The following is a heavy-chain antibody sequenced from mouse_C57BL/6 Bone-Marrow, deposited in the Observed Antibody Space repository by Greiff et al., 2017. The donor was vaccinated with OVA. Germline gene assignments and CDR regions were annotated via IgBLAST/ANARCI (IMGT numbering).Heavy chain of an antibody. Sequence: EVMLVESGGGLVKPGGSLKLSCAASGFTFSSYAMSWVRQTPEKRLEWVATISDGGRYTYYPDNVKGRFTISRDKAKNNLYLQRSHLKSEDSAMYYWARDLLRYFDYWGQGTTRTVSS. CDR2: ISDGGRYT. D-gene: IGHD2-1*01. J-gene: IGHJ2*01. V-gene: IGHV5-4*01. CDR1: GFTFSSYA. CDR3: ARDLLRYFDY.